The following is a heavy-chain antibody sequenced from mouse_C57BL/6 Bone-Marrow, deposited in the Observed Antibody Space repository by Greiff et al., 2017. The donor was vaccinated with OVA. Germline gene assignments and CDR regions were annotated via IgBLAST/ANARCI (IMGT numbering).Heavy chain of an antibody. Sequence: EVKLVESGPGLVKPSQSLSLTCSVTGYSITSCYYWYWIRQFPGNKLEWMGYISYDGSNNYNPSLKIRIAITRDTSKNQFYLKLNSVTTEDTATYYCARVPAVLYAMDYWGQGTSVTVSS. CDR1: GYSITSCYY. CDR3: ARVPAVLYAMDY. CDR2: ISYDGSN. V-gene: IGHV3-6*01. J-gene: IGHJ4*01.